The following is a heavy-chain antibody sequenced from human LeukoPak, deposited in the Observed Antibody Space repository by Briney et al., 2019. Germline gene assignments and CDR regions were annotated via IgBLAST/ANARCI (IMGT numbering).Heavy chain of an antibody. CDR3: VRLSWELGDGGVT. D-gene: IGHD1-26*01. CDR1: AFTFDDYA. V-gene: IGHV3-9*03. CDR2: IIWNIGSI. Sequence: GGSRRLSCAASAFTFDDYAMHCVRQAPGKGLGWVSGIIWNIGSIGYADSVKGRFTISRDNAKTTLYLQMNSLRAEDMAVYYCVRLSWELGDGGVTWGQGTLVTVSS. J-gene: IGHJ5*02.